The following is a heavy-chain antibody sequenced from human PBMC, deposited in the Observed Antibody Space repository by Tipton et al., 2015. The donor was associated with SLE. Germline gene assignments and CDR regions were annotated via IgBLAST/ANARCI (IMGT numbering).Heavy chain of an antibody. D-gene: IGHD1-26*01. CDR3: AREWELLPRGYGMDV. Sequence: LRLSCTVSGGSISSSSYYWGWIRQPPGKGLEWIGRIYTSGSTNYNPSLKSRVTISVDTSKNQFSLKLSSVTAADTAVYYCAREWELLPRGYGMDVWGQGTTVTVSS. J-gene: IGHJ6*02. V-gene: IGHV4-61*02. CDR1: GGSISSSSYY. CDR2: IYTSGST.